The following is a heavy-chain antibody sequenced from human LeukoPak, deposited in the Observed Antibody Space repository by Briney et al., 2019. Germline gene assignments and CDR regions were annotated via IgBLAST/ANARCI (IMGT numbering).Heavy chain of an antibody. CDR3: ARLRVGATAWYFDL. D-gene: IGHD1-26*01. CDR1: GFTFSDYY. J-gene: IGHJ2*01. V-gene: IGHV3-11*01. CDR2: ISSSGSTI. Sequence: GGSLRLSCAASGFTFSDYYMSWIRQAPGKGLEWVSYISSSGSTIYYADSVKGGFTISRDNAKNSLYLQMNSLRAEDTAVYYCARLRVGATAWYFDLWGRGTLVTVSS.